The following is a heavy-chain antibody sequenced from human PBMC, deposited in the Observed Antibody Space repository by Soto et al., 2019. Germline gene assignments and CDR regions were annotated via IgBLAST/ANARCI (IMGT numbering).Heavy chain of an antibody. V-gene: IGHV3-30*18. J-gene: IGHJ6*02. CDR2: ISYDGSNK. D-gene: IGHD3-22*01. Sequence: PGGSLRLSCAASGFTFSSYGMPWARQAPGKGLEWVAVISYDGSNKYYADSVKGRFTISRDNSKNTLYLQMNSLRAEDTAVYYCAKGARNYDSICYYYVTSGWCMDVWGQGTMVTGSS. CDR3: AKGARNYDSICYYYVTSGWCMDV. CDR1: GFTFSSYG.